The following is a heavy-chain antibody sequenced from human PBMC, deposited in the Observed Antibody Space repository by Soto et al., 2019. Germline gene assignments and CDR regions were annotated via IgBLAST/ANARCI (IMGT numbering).Heavy chain of an antibody. CDR1: GFTFSNYW. CDR3: VRTSLVVAVATREDF. CDR2: IDSDGSRI. Sequence: EVQLVESGGGLVQPGESLRLSCAASGFTFSNYWMHWVRQAPGKGLVWVSRIDSDGSRITDTDFVKGRFTISRDNAKNTVYLHMNSLTAEDTAVYYCVRTSLVVAVATREDFWGQGTLVTVSS. J-gene: IGHJ4*02. V-gene: IGHV3-74*01. D-gene: IGHD2-15*01.